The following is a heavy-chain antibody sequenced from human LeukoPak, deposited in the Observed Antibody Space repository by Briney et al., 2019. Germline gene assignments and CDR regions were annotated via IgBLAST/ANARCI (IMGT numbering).Heavy chain of an antibody. CDR1: GFTFDDYA. V-gene: IGHV3-9*01. CDR2: ISWNSDSI. D-gene: IGHD6-19*01. CDR3: AKLAVAGTFDD. J-gene: IGHJ4*02. Sequence: PGGSLRLSCAASGFTFDDYAMHWVRQAPGKGLEWVSGISWNSDSIGYADPVKGRFTISRDNAKNSLYLQMNSLRAEDTALYYCAKLAVAGTFDDWGQGTLVTVSS.